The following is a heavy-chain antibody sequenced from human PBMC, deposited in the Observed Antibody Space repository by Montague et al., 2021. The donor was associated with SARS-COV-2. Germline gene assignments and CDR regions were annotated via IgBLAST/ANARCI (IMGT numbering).Heavy chain of an antibody. CDR2: IHYIGNT. Sequence: SETLSLTCNVSGASISRSDYYWAWIRQPPGKGLELIGSIHYIGNTYYNTSLESRVTISVDTSENQFSLKLRSVIAADTAVHYCARLLPDGTVVATDIPFDSWGQGTLVTVSS. CDR1: GASISRSDYY. CDR3: ARLLPDGTVVATDIPFDS. D-gene: IGHD2-21*02. J-gene: IGHJ4*02. V-gene: IGHV4-39*01.